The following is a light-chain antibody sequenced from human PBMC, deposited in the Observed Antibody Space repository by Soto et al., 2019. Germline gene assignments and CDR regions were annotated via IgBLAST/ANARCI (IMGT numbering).Light chain of an antibody. CDR3: RTYGSSWT. J-gene: IGKJ1*01. CDR2: AAS. Sequence: DLQMTPSPSSLSASVGDTVTLTCLASQRVYNYLKWYHQKPGKAPGLLIYAASTLQRGVPSRFSARASGTDFTLTISRLEPEDFAVYYCRTYGSSWTFGQGTTVDIK. V-gene: IGKV1-39*01. CDR1: QRVYNY.